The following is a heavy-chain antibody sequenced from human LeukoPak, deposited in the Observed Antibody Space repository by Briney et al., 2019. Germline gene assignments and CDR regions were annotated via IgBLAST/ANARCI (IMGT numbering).Heavy chain of an antibody. Sequence: PGGSLRLSCAASGFTFSSYAMHWVRQAPGKGLEWVAVISYDGSNKYYADSVKGRFTISRDNSKNTLYLQMNSLRAEDTAVYYCASLPWPYSRGYYHGMDVWGQGTTVTVSS. D-gene: IGHD5-12*01. CDR2: ISYDGSNK. J-gene: IGHJ6*02. V-gene: IGHV3-30*04. CDR1: GFTFSSYA. CDR3: ASLPWPYSRGYYHGMDV.